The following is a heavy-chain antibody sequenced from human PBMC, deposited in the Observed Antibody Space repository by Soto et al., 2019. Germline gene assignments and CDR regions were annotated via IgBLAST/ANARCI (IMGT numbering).Heavy chain of an antibody. CDR2: ISAYNGNT. V-gene: IGHV1-18*01. CDR1: GYTFTSYG. Sequence: GASVKVSFKGSGYTFTSYGISWVRQAPGQRVEWMGWISAYNGNTNYADSVRGRFSISTDSSKNALYLQMNSLRAEDSAVYYCVREPRYCSGGSCSIMAAAFDIWGQGTMVTVSS. D-gene: IGHD2-15*01. CDR3: VREPRYCSGGSCSIMAAAFDI. J-gene: IGHJ3*02.